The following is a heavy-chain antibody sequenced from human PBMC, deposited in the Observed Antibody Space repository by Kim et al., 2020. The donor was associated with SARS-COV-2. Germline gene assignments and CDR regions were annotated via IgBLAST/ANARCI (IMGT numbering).Heavy chain of an antibody. J-gene: IGHJ5*02. Sequence: ASVKVSCKASGYTFTSYGISWVRQAPGQGLEWMGWISAYNGNTNYAQKLQGRVTMNTDTSTSTAYMELRSLRSDDTAVYYCARDSLSPHFGLNNWFDPWGQGTLVTVSS. V-gene: IGHV1-18*04. D-gene: IGHD2-15*01. CDR2: ISAYNGNT. CDR1: GYTFTSYG. CDR3: ARDSLSPHFGLNNWFDP.